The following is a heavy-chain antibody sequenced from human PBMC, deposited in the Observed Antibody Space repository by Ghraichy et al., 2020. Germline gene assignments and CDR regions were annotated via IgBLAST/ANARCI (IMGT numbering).Heavy chain of an antibody. CDR1: GLVVSNNY. J-gene: IGHJ6*02. V-gene: IGHV3-53*01. D-gene: IGHD1-1*01. Sequence: GGSLRLSCAASGLVVSNNYMSWVRQAPGKGLEWVSVMYSGGSTYYADSVKGRFTISRDNSKNMVYLQMSSLRAEDTAVYYCARKEGFIERYGMDVWGQGTTVTVSS. CDR3: ARKEGFIERYGMDV. CDR2: MYSGGST.